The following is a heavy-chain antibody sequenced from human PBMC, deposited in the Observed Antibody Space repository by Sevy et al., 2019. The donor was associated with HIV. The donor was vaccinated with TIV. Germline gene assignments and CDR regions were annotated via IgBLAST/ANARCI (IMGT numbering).Heavy chain of an antibody. D-gene: IGHD3-10*01. V-gene: IGHV1-69*13. Sequence: ASVKVSCKASGGTFSSYAISWVRQAPGQGLEWMGGIIPIFGTANYAQKFQGRVTITADESTSTAYMELSSLRSEDTAVYYCARPQSSGSYYGGFDYWGQGTLVTVSS. CDR2: IIPIFGTA. CDR3: ARPQSSGSYYGGFDY. CDR1: GGTFSSYA. J-gene: IGHJ4*02.